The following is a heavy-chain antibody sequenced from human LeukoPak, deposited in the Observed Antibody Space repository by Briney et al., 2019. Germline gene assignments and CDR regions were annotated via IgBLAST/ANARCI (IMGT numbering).Heavy chain of an antibody. CDR3: ARISPICLSGAFDI. CDR1: GFTFSSYA. CDR2: ISYDGSNK. Sequence: GGSLRLSCAASGFTFSSYAMHWVRQAPGKGLEWVSVISYDGSNKYYADSVKGRFTISRDNSKNTLYLQMNSRRAEDTAVYYCARISPICLSGAFDIWGQGTMVTVSS. V-gene: IGHV3-30*04. J-gene: IGHJ3*02. D-gene: IGHD3-3*01.